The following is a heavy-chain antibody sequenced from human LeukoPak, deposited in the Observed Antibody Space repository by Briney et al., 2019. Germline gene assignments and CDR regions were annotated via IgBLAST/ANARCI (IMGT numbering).Heavy chain of an antibody. V-gene: IGHV4-59*08. CDR2: IYYSGGT. Sequence: SETLSLTCTVSGGSISSYYWSWIRQPPGKGLEWIGYIYYSGGTNYNPSLKSRVTISVDTSRTQFSLKLSSVTAADTAVYYCARLYYDLLTGTRRFDHWGQGTLVTVSS. CDR3: ARLYYDLLTGTRRFDH. D-gene: IGHD3-9*01. J-gene: IGHJ4*02. CDR1: GGSISSYY.